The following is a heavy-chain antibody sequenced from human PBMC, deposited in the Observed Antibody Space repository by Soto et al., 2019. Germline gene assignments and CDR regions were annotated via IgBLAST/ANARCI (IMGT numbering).Heavy chain of an antibody. V-gene: IGHV1-69*13. CDR3: ARGSYSGYDSGPFDY. J-gene: IGHJ4*02. CDR1: GGTFSSYA. Sequence: SVKVSCKASGGTFSSYAISWVRQAPGQGLEWMGGIIPIFGTANYAQKFQGRVTITADESTSTAYMELSSLRSEDTAVYYCARGSYSGYDSGPFDYWGQGTLVTVSS. CDR2: IIPIFGTA. D-gene: IGHD5-12*01.